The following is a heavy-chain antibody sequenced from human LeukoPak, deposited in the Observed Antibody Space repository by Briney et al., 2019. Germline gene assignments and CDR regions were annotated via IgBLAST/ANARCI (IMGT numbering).Heavy chain of an antibody. CDR3: ARDTSDFWSGYFDP. J-gene: IGHJ5*02. D-gene: IGHD3-3*01. V-gene: IGHV4-61*02. Sequence: PSQTLSLTCTVSGGSISSGSYYWSWIRQPAGKGLEWIGRIYTSGSTNYNPSLESRVTISVDTSKNQFSLKLSSVTAADTAVYYCARDTSDFWSGYFDPWGQGTLVTVSS. CDR1: GGSISSGSYY. CDR2: IYTSGST.